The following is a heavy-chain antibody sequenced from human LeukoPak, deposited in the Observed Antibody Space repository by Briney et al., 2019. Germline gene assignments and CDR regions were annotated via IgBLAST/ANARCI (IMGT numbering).Heavy chain of an antibody. D-gene: IGHD2-21*02. Sequence: SVKVSCKASGGTFSSYAISWVRQAPGQGLEWMGRIIPILGIANYAQKFQGRVTITADKSTSTAYMELSSLRSEDTAVYYCATSPIVVVTATYYYYYGMDVWGQGTTVTVSS. V-gene: IGHV1-69*04. CDR2: IIPILGIA. CDR1: GGTFSSYA. J-gene: IGHJ6*02. CDR3: ATSPIVVVTATYYYYYGMDV.